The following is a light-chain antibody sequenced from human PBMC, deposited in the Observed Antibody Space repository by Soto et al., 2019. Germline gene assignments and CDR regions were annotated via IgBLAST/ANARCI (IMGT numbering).Light chain of an antibody. CDR1: ESVSDNY. J-gene: IGKJ4*01. V-gene: IGKV3-20*01. Sequence: EIVLTQSPGXLXLSPGERATLSCRASESVSDNYLAWYQQRSGQAPRLVIYGASSRASAVPDRFSGSGSGADFTLTISRLEPEDFAVYYCQQYGSSPLTFGGGTKVEIK. CDR2: GAS. CDR3: QQYGSSPLT.